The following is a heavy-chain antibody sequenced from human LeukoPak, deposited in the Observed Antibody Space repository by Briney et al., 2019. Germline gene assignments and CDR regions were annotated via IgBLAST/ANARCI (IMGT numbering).Heavy chain of an antibody. CDR2: ISSSSSYI. CDR1: GFTFSSYS. V-gene: IGHV3-21*01. Sequence: GGSLRLSCAASGFTFSSYSMNWVRQAPGKGLEWVSPISSSSSYIYYADSVKGRFTISRDNAKNSLYLQMNSLRAEDTAVYYCARVPQDSSGYYGAFDIWGQGTMVTVSS. CDR3: ARVPQDSSGYYGAFDI. D-gene: IGHD3-22*01. J-gene: IGHJ3*02.